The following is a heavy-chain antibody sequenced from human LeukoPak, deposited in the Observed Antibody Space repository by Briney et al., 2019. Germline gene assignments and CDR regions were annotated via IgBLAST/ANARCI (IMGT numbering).Heavy chain of an antibody. CDR2: ISGSGGST. D-gene: IGHD5-12*01. Sequence: GGSLRLSCAASGFTFSSYAMSWVRQAPGKGLEWVSAISGSGGSTNYADSVKGRFTISRDNSKNTLYLQMNSLRAEDTSVYYCAKHVHSGYDYYDCWGQGTLVTASS. V-gene: IGHV3-23*01. CDR1: GFTFSSYA. CDR3: AKHVHSGYDYYDC. J-gene: IGHJ4*02.